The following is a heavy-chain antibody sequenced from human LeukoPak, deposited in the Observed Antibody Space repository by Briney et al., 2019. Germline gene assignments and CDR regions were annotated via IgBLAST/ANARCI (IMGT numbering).Heavy chain of an antibody. Sequence: GGSLRLSCAASGFTFSSYAMSWVRQAPGKGLEWVSGISGSGGSTYCADSVKGRFTISRDNSKNTLYLQMNSLRAEDTAVYYCAKVVRGVIIELFDYWGQGTLVTVSS. CDR2: ISGSGGST. CDR1: GFTFSSYA. CDR3: AKVVRGVIIELFDY. D-gene: IGHD3-10*01. V-gene: IGHV3-23*01. J-gene: IGHJ4*02.